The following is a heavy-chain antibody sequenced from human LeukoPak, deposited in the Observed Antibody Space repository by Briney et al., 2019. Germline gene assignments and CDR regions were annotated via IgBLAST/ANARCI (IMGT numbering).Heavy chain of an antibody. CDR3: AREGSYCVGGDCYSFDF. CDR2: MHPGNGNT. CDR1: GHRFISNY. V-gene: IGHV1-2*02. D-gene: IGHD2-15*01. Sequence: ASVKVSCKASGHRFISNYIQWVRRAPGLGPEWIGWMHPGNGNTRYAEKFQGRVTMTRDTSINTAYMDLSSLRSDDTAVYYCAREGSYCVGGDCYSFDFWGQGTQITVSS. J-gene: IGHJ4*02.